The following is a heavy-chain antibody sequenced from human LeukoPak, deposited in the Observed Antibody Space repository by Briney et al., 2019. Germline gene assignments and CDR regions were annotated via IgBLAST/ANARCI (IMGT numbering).Heavy chain of an antibody. D-gene: IGHD6-19*01. Sequence: SETLSLTCAVYGGSFSGYYWNWIRQPPGKGLEWIGEINHSGIKYNPSLKSRVTISVDTSKNQFSLKLSSVTAADTAVYYCASARSGWSLNYYYYYMDVWGKGTTVTVSS. V-gene: IGHV4-34*01. CDR2: INHSGI. CDR1: GGSFSGYY. J-gene: IGHJ6*03. CDR3: ASARSGWSLNYYYYYMDV.